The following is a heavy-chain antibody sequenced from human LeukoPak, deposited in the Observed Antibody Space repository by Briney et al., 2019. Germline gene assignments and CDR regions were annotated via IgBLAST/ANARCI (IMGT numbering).Heavy chain of an antibody. D-gene: IGHD5-18*01. V-gene: IGHV4-59*01. J-gene: IGHJ4*02. CDR1: GGSISSYY. CDR3: AREVAIGYSYGYHYFDY. CDR2: IYYSGST. Sequence: PSETLSLTCTVSGGSISSYYWSWIRQPPGKGLERIGYIYYSGSTNYSPSLKSRVTISVDTSKNQFSLKLSSVTAADTAVYYCAREVAIGYSYGYHYFDYWGQGTLVTVSS.